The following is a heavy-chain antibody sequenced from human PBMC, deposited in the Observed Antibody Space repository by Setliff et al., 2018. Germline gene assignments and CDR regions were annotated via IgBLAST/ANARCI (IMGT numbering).Heavy chain of an antibody. CDR1: GYTFTSYG. V-gene: IGHV1-18*01. Sequence: VASVKVSCKASGYTFTSYGISWVRQAPGQGLEWMGIINPSGGSTSYAQKFQGRVTITADKSTSTAYMELRSLTSDDTAVYYCARARGGYSYGSPPLGMDVWGQGTTVTVSS. D-gene: IGHD5-18*01. CDR3: ARARGGYSYGSPPLGMDV. CDR2: INPSGGST. J-gene: IGHJ6*02.